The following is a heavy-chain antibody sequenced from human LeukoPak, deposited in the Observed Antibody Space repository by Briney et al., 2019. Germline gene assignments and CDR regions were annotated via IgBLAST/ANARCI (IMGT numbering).Heavy chain of an antibody. Sequence: GGSLRLSCAASGFTFSNHGMHWVRQAPGKGLEWVALIWYDGTKKYYADSVKGRLTISRDNAKNSLYLQMNSLRAEDTAVYYCASMVRGVMWYFDYWGQGTLVTVSS. CDR1: GFTFSNHG. V-gene: IGHV3-33*03. D-gene: IGHD3-10*01. CDR2: IWYDGTKK. J-gene: IGHJ4*02. CDR3: ASMVRGVMWYFDY.